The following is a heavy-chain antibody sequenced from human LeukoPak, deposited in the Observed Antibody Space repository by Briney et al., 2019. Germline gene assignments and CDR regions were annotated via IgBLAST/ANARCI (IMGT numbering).Heavy chain of an antibody. CDR1: GFSVRSSY. J-gene: IGHJ4*02. CDR2: IYTSDST. Sequence: GGSLRLSCEASGFSVRSSYMSWVRQAPGKGLEWVSVIYTSDSTHYADPVKGRFIISRDNSRNTLYLQMNSLRAGDTAVYYCARGASCGGDCYPHWGQGTLVTVSS. CDR3: ARGASCGGDCYPH. D-gene: IGHD2-21*02. V-gene: IGHV3-53*01.